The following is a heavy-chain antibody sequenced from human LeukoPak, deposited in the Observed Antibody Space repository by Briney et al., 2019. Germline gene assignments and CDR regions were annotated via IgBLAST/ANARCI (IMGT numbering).Heavy chain of an antibody. Sequence: SETLSLTCTVSGGSISSGGYYWSWIRQHPGKGLEWIGYIYYSGSTYYNPSLKSRVTISVDTSKNQFSLKLSSVTAADTAVYYCARDGAHCSSTSCYWANIWFDPWGQGTLVTVSS. J-gene: IGHJ5*02. CDR3: ARDGAHCSSTSCYWANIWFDP. CDR2: IYYSGST. CDR1: GGSISSGGYY. V-gene: IGHV4-31*03. D-gene: IGHD2-2*01.